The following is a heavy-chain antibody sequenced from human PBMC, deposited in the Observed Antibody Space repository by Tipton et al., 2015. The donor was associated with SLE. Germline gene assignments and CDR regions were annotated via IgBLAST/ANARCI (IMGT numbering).Heavy chain of an antibody. Sequence: TLSLTCAVSGYSISSGYYWGWIRQPPGKGLEWIGNIYHSGSTNYNPSLKSRVTISVDTSKNQFSLKLSSVTAADTAVYYCASTGYSRVDIWGQGTMVTVSS. CDR3: ASTGYSRVDI. V-gene: IGHV4-38-2*01. CDR2: IYHSGST. D-gene: IGHD6-13*01. J-gene: IGHJ3*02. CDR1: GYSISSGYY.